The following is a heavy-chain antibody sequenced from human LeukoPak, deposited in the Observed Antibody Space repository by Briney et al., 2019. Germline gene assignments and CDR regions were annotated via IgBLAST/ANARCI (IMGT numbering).Heavy chain of an antibody. Sequence: ASVKVSCKASGGTLNNYGISWVRQAPGQGLEWMGGTIPIFDTPNYAQKFQGRVTITADKSTSTAYMELSSLRSEDTAVYYCARGGAGVVTVRWFDPWGQGTLVTVSS. CDR1: GGTLNNYG. D-gene: IGHD2-21*02. V-gene: IGHV1-69*06. CDR3: ARGGAGVVTVRWFDP. CDR2: TIPIFDTP. J-gene: IGHJ5*02.